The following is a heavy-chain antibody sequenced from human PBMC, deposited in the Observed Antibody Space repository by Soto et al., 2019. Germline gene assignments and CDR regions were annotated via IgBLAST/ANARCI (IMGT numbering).Heavy chain of an antibody. J-gene: IGHJ4*02. Sequence: PGGSLRLSCAASGFNFSSYAMHWVRQAPGKGLEWVAVISYYGSNNYYADSVKGRFTISRDNSKNTLYLQMNSLRAEDTAVYSCARDFGSLGATIDYWGQGTLVTVSS. CDR2: ISYYGSNN. CDR3: ARDFGSLGATIDY. V-gene: IGHV3-30-3*01. CDR1: GFNFSSYA. D-gene: IGHD1-26*01.